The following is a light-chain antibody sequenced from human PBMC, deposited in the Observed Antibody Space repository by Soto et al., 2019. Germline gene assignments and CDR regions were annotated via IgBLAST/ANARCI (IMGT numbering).Light chain of an antibody. J-gene: IGKJ1*01. CDR3: QQYKSYWT. CDR1: QSINNW. CDR2: DAS. Sequence: DIQMTQSPSTLSASVGDRVTITCRASQSINNWLAWYQQKPEKAPKLLIYDASSLESGVPSRFSGSGSGTEFTLTISSLQTDDFATYYCQQYKSYWTFGQGTRVEIK. V-gene: IGKV1-5*01.